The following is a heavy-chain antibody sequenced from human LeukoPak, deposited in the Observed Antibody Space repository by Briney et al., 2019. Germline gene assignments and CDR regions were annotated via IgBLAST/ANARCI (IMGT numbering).Heavy chain of an antibody. CDR3: ARDLGWIQFGD. CDR2: INLRGERT. CDR1: GFTFRMHG. D-gene: IGHD5-18*01. V-gene: IGHV3-23*01. J-gene: IGHJ4*02. Sequence: GGALRLSCAASGFTFRMHGMNWVRQAPGEGVERGSGINLRGERTYYADSVKGGCTISRENSKSKVYLQMNSPRAEDTALYFCARDLGWIQFGDWGQGTLVTVSS.